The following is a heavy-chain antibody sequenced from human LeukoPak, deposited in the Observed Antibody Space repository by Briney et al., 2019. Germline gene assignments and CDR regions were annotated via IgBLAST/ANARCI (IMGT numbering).Heavy chain of an antibody. CDR3: ARGQEKYDFWSGYYEDWFDP. V-gene: IGHV1-18*01. Sequence: ASVKVSCKASGYTFTSYGISWVLQAPGQGLEWMGWISAYNGNTNYAQKLQGRVTMTTDTSTSTAYMELRSLRSDDTAVYYCARGQEKYDFWSGYYEDWFDPWGQGTLVTVSS. CDR1: GYTFTSYG. CDR2: ISAYNGNT. J-gene: IGHJ5*02. D-gene: IGHD3-3*01.